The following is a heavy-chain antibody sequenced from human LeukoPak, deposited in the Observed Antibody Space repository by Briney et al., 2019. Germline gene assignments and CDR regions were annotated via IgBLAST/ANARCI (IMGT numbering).Heavy chain of an antibody. Sequence: GGSLRLSCAASGFTFSSYAMSWVRQAPGKGLEWVSAITGSGGSTYYADSVKGRFTISRDNSKNTLYLQMNSLRAEDTAVYYCAKVTREVRGVIMRILRWDFFDYWGQGTLVTVSS. CDR3: AKVTREVRGVIMRILRWDFFDY. CDR2: ITGSGGST. V-gene: IGHV3-23*01. J-gene: IGHJ4*02. D-gene: IGHD3-10*01. CDR1: GFTFSSYA.